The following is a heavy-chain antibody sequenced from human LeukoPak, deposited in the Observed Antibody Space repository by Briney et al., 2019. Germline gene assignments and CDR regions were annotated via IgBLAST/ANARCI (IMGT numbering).Heavy chain of an antibody. V-gene: IGHV3-30-3*01. CDR3: ASGPRSIAAAGTDY. Sequence: PGGSLRLSCAASGFTFSSYWMSWVRQAPGKGLEWVAVISYDGSNKYYADSVKGRFTISRDNSKNTLYLQMNSLRAEDTAVYYCASGPRSIAAAGTDYWGQGTLVTVSS. CDR1: GFTFSSYW. J-gene: IGHJ4*02. D-gene: IGHD6-13*01. CDR2: ISYDGSNK.